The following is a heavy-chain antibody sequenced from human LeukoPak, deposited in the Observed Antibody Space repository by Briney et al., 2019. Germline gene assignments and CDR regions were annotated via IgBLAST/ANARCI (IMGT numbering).Heavy chain of an antibody. Sequence: GGSLRLSCAASGFTFSSYDMHWVRQATGKGLGWVSAIGTAGDTYYPGSVKGRFTISRENAKNSLYLQMNSLRAGDTAVYYCARQVIRGSPRHGYWYFDLWGRGTLVTVSS. D-gene: IGHD1-26*01. CDR2: IGTAGDT. V-gene: IGHV3-13*01. J-gene: IGHJ2*01. CDR3: ARQVIRGSPRHGYWYFDL. CDR1: GFTFSSYD.